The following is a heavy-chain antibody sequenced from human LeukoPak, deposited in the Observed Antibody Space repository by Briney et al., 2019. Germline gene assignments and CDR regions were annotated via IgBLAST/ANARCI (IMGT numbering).Heavy chain of an antibody. Sequence: GGSLRLSCAASGFTFSTYWMHWVRQAPGKGLVWVSRIDGEGSVTKYTDSVKGRFTISRDNAKNTVYLQMNSLRAEDTAVYYCTTGESYFFDYWGQGTLVAVSS. CDR1: GFTFSTYW. V-gene: IGHV3-74*01. J-gene: IGHJ4*02. CDR2: IDGEGSVT. CDR3: TTGESYFFDY.